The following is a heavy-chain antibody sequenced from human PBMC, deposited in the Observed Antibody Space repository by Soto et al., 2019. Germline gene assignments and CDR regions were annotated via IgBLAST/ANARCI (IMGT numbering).Heavy chain of an antibody. CDR1: AFTFSSYW. D-gene: IGHD3-16*01. V-gene: IGHV3-7*03. J-gene: IGHJ3*02. CDR3: ARDLFEAARRGEYAFDI. CDR2: IKQDGSEK. Sequence: GGSLRLSCAASAFTFSSYWMSWVRQAPGKGLEWVANIKQDGSEKYYVDSVKGRFTISRDNAKNSLYLQMNSPRAEDTAVYYCARDLFEAARRGEYAFDIWGQGTMVTVSS.